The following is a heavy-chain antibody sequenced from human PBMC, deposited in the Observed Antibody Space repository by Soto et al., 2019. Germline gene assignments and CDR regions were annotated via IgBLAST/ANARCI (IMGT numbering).Heavy chain of an antibody. Sequence: AGGSLRLSCAVSGFTFDDNAMHWVRQAPEKGLEWVSGINWKSDIGYADSVKGRFTISRDNAKDTLYLQMNSLRAEDTAVYYCARVGVPGAFDIWGQGTMVTV. D-gene: IGHD6-6*01. J-gene: IGHJ3*02. CDR3: ARVGVPGAFDI. CDR2: INWKSDI. V-gene: IGHV3-9*01. CDR1: GFTFDDNA.